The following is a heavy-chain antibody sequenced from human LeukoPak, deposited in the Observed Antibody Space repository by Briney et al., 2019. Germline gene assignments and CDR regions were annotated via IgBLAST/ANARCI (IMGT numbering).Heavy chain of an antibody. J-gene: IGHJ4*02. Sequence: GGSLRLSCTASRFTFNNYAVSWVRQAPGKGLEWVSGISGGGDSEYYADSVKGRFTISRDNAKNTLYLQMNSLRVEDTAVYYCARARYRSSTSCYIDYWGQGTLVTVSS. D-gene: IGHD2-2*02. CDR3: ARARYRSSTSCYIDY. CDR2: ISGGGDSE. CDR1: RFTFNNYA. V-gene: IGHV3-23*01.